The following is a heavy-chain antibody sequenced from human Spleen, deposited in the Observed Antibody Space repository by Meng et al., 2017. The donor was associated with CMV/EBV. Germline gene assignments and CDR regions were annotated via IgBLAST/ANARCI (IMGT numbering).Heavy chain of an antibody. CDR3: ARGASWYAPPDY. Sequence: GESLKISCVVSGFTFSSYWMSWVRQAPGKGLEWVASIKEDGSERYYVDSMKGRFTISRDNAKKSLSLQMHSVRVDDTAVYYCARGASWYAPPDYWGQGTLVTVSS. D-gene: IGHD6-13*01. CDR1: GFTFSSYW. J-gene: IGHJ4*02. V-gene: IGHV3-7*01. CDR2: IKEDGSER.